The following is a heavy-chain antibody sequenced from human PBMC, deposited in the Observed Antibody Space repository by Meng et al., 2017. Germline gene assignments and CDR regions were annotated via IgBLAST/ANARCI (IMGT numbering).Heavy chain of an antibody. Sequence: QVQLVQSGAEVTKPGASVKVSCKASGYTFATYAMHWVRQAPGQRLEWMGWINAGNGNTQYSQKFQGRVTITRDTSASTAYMELSSLRSEDTAVYYCARDLFSYDSSGYYPDYWGRGTLVTVSS. J-gene: IGHJ4*02. V-gene: IGHV1-3*01. D-gene: IGHD3-22*01. CDR1: GYTFATYA. CDR2: INAGNGNT. CDR3: ARDLFSYDSSGYYPDY.